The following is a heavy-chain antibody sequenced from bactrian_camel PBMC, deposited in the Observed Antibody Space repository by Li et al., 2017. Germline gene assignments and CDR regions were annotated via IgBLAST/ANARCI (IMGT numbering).Heavy chain of an antibody. CDR3: EAGPPSGGTWWRCPTVDVGYKY. D-gene: IGHD7*01. V-gene: IGHV3S53*01. J-gene: IGHJ4*01. Sequence: HVQLVESGGGSVQAGESLRLSCAGAGYSFSRYWAWFRQAPGKQREGVAALDIYGGANYADSVKGRFTISQDNAKNTVYLQMNSLKPEDTAMYYCEAGPPSGGTWWRCPTVDVGYKYWGQGTQVTVS. CDR2: LDIYGGA. CDR1: GYSFSRY.